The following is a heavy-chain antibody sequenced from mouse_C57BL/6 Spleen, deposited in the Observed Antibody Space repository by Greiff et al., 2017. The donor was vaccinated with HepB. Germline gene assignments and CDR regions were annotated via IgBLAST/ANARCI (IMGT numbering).Heavy chain of an antibody. CDR2: IYPGSGST. CDR3: ARKYYGSSYDY. Sequence: VQLQQSGAELVKPGASVKMSCKASGYTFTSYWITWVKQRPGQGLEWIGDIYPGSGSTNYNEKFKSKATLTVDTSSSTAYMQLSSLTSEDSAVYYCARKYYGSSYDYWGQGTTLTVSS. CDR1: GYTFTSYW. V-gene: IGHV1-55*01. J-gene: IGHJ2*01. D-gene: IGHD1-1*01.